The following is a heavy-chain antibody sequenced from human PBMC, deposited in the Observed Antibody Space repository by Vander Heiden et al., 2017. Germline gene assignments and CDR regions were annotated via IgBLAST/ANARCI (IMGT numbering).Heavy chain of an antibody. CDR1: GGSISSYY. Sequence: QLQLQESGPGLVKPSETLSLTCTVSGGSISSYYWSWIRQPPGKGLEWIGYIYYSGSTNYNPSLKSRVTISVDTSKNQFSLKLSSVTAADTAVYYCASSNYGSGSTFDYWGQGTLVTVSS. CDR2: IYYSGST. V-gene: IGHV4-59*01. D-gene: IGHD3-10*01. J-gene: IGHJ4*02. CDR3: ASSNYGSGSTFDY.